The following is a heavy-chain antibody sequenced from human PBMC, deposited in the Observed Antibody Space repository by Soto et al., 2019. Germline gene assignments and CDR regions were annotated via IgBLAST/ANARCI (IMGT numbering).Heavy chain of an antibody. D-gene: IGHD2-2*01. Sequence: EVQLVESGGGLVQPWGSLRLSCAASGFTFSSYWMSWVRQAPGKGLEWVANIKQDGSEKYYVDSVKGRFTISRDNAKNSLYLQMNSLRAEDTAVYYCARDAGYCSSTSCYLYYYYMDVWGKGTTVTVSS. CDR1: GFTFSSYW. V-gene: IGHV3-7*01. J-gene: IGHJ6*03. CDR2: IKQDGSEK. CDR3: ARDAGYCSSTSCYLYYYYMDV.